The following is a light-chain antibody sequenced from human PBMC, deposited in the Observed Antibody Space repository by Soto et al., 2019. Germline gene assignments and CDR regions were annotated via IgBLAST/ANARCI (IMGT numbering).Light chain of an antibody. CDR1: QSVSSS. CDR3: QHFHNWPPWT. CDR2: GAS. V-gene: IGKV3-15*01. Sequence: VFTQSPDTLSVSPGERATLSCSASQSVSSSLAWYQQKPGQAPRLLIYGASTRATGVPARFSGSGSGTEFTLTITSLQSEDVAVYYCQHFHNWPPWTFGQGTRVEIK. J-gene: IGKJ1*01.